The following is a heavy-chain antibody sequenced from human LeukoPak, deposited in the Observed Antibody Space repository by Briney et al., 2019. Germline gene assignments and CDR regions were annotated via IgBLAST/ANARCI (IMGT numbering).Heavy chain of an antibody. Sequence: GGSLRLSCAASGFTFSDYTMNWVRQAPGKGLEWVSYIDLSGSTLYYVDSVKGRFTISRDNAKNSLYLQMNSLRAEDTGVYYCARANADILTGYDAFDIWGQGTMVTVSS. CDR1: GFTFSDYT. V-gene: IGHV3-48*04. J-gene: IGHJ3*02. CDR3: ARANADILTGYDAFDI. CDR2: IDLSGSTL. D-gene: IGHD3-9*01.